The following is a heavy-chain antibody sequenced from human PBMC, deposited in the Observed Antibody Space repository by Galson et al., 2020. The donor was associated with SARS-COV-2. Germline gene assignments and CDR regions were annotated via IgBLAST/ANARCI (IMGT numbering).Heavy chain of an antibody. CDR2: IWYEGSNK. V-gene: IGHV3-33*01. J-gene: IGHJ6*02. CDR3: ARDWEEVAATPSGMDV. D-gene: IGHD2-15*01. Sequence: GESLKISCAASGFTFRSYGMHGVRQAPGKGLEGVAVIWYEGSNKYYADSVKGRFTISRDDSKNTLYLQMNSLRAEDTAVYYCARDWEEVAATPSGMDVWGQGTTVTVSS. CDR1: GFTFRSYG.